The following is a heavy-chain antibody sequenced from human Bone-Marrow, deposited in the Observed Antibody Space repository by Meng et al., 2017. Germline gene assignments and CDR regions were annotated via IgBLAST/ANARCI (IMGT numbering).Heavy chain of an antibody. CDR2: ISSSGSSI. CDR3: ARDLVTMVRGDLDP. Sequence: GESLKISCAASGFTFSDYYMSWIRQAPGKGLEWVSYISSSGSSINYADSVKGRFTISRDNARNSLYLQMNSLRAEDTAVYYCARDLVTMVRGDLDPWGQGTLVTVSS. J-gene: IGHJ5*02. CDR1: GFTFSDYY. V-gene: IGHV3-11*04. D-gene: IGHD3-10*01.